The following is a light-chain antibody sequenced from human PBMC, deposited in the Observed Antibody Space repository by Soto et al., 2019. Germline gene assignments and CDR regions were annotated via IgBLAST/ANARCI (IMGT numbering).Light chain of an antibody. CDR1: SSNIGGNS. CDR2: DDN. CDR3: GSWDSSLSAYV. J-gene: IGLJ1*01. V-gene: IGLV1-51*01. Sequence: QSALTQPPSVSAAPGQKVTISCSGSSSNIGGNSVYWYQQLPGTAPKLLIYDDNKRPSGIPDRFSGSKSGTSATLGITGFQTGDEADYYCGSWDSSLSAYVFGTGTRSPS.